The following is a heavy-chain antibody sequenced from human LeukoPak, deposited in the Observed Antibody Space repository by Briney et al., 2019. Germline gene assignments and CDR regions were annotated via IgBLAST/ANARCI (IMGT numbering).Heavy chain of an antibody. CDR3: AGYSSSWYSFDY. J-gene: IGHJ4*02. CDR1: GGSITSTSYY. CDR2: IYYSDST. D-gene: IGHD6-13*01. Sequence: SETLSLTCTVSGGSITSTSYYWGWIRQPPGKGLEWIGTIYYSDSTYYNPSLKSRVTISVDTSKNQFSLKLSSVTAADTAVYYCAGYSSSWYSFDYWGQGTLVTISS. V-gene: IGHV4-39*07.